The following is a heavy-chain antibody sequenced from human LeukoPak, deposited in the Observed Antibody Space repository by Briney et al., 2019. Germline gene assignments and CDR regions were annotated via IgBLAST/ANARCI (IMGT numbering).Heavy chain of an antibody. CDR2: INHSGST. Sequence: SETLSLTCAVYGGSFSGYYWSWIRQPPGKGLEWIGEINHSGSTNYNPSLKSRVTISVDTSKNQFSLKLSSVTAADTAVYYCARTTTMTTVTTYYFDYWGQGTLVTVSS. CDR3: ARTTTMTTVTTYYFDY. J-gene: IGHJ4*02. D-gene: IGHD4-17*01. CDR1: GGSFSGYY. V-gene: IGHV4-34*01.